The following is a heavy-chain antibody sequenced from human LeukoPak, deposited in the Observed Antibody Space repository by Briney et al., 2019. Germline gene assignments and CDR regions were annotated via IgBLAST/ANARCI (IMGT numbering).Heavy chain of an antibody. CDR1: GGSISSYY. D-gene: IGHD3-22*01. CDR2: IYYSGST. Sequence: SETLSLTCTVSGGSISSYYWSWIRQPPEKGLEWIGYIYYSGSTNYNPSLKSRVTISVDTSKNQFSLKLSSVTAADTAVYYCARGEYYDSSGYYSPPPIDYWGQGTLVTVSS. J-gene: IGHJ4*02. V-gene: IGHV4-59*08. CDR3: ARGEYYDSSGYYSPPPIDY.